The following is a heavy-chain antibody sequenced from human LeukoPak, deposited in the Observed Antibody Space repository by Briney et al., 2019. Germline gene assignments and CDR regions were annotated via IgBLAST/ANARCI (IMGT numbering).Heavy chain of an antibody. CDR1: GGSISSGSYY. J-gene: IGHJ6*03. CDR2: IYTSGSI. CDR3: ARGGNWNWGAGYYMDV. Sequence: EPSETLSLTCTVSGGSISSGSYYWSWIRQPAGKGLEWIGRIYTSGSINYNPSLKSRVTISVDTSKNQFSLRLSSVTAADSAVYYCARGGNWNWGAGYYMDVWGKGTTVTVSS. V-gene: IGHV4-61*02. D-gene: IGHD1-7*01.